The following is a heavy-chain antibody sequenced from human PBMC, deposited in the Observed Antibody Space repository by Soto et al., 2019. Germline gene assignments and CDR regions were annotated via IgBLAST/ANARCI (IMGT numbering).Heavy chain of an antibody. CDR1: GYTFTSYA. CDR2: INAGNGNT. J-gene: IGHJ6*02. V-gene: IGHV1-3*01. Sequence: ASVKVSCKASGYTFTSYAMHWVRQAPGQRLEWMGWINAGNGNTKYSQKFQGRVTITRDTSASTAYMELSSLRSEDTAVYYCARDWEGSSIAAEYIYYYYGMDVWGQGTTVTVSS. CDR3: ARDWEGSSIAAEYIYYYYGMDV. D-gene: IGHD6-13*01.